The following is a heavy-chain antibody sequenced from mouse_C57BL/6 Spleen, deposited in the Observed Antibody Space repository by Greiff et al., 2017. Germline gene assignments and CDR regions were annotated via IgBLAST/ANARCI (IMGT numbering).Heavy chain of an antibody. J-gene: IGHJ4*01. CDR3: ARHKIRGYAMDY. CDR2: ISGGGGNT. Sequence: EVKVEESGGGLVKPGGSLKLSCAASGFTFSSYTMSWVRQTPEKRLEWVATISGGGGNTYYPDSVKGRFTISRDNAKNTLYLQMSSLRSEDTALYYCARHKIRGYAMDYWGQGTSVTVSS. D-gene: IGHD2-4*01. V-gene: IGHV5-9*01. CDR1: GFTFSSYT.